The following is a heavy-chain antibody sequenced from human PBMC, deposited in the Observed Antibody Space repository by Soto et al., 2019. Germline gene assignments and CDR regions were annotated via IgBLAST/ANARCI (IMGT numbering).Heavy chain of an antibody. CDR2: ISGSGGST. CDR3: AKDEVGSPVLSGSPHFDY. CDR1: GFTFSSYA. D-gene: IGHD1-26*01. J-gene: IGHJ4*02. V-gene: IGHV3-23*01. Sequence: GGSLRLSCAASGFTFSSYAMSWVRQAPGKGLEWVSAISGSGGSTHYADSVKGRFTISRDNSKNTLYLQMNSLRAEDTAVYYCAKDEVGSPVLSGSPHFDYWGEGTLVTVSS.